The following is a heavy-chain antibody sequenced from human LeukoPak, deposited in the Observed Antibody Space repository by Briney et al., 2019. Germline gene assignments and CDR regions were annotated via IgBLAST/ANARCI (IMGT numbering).Heavy chain of an antibody. D-gene: IGHD3-3*01. Sequence: PGGSLTLSCVACGFIFSPYTMNWLGQAPGKGLEWVASISSGGRNKYYVDSVKGRLTISRDNSNYSLYLQMSSLRAEGTAVYYCARDMPRVAVSEWLASGFDCWGQGALATVSS. J-gene: IGHJ4*02. V-gene: IGHV3-21*01. CDR1: GFIFSPYT. CDR3: ARDMPRVAVSEWLASGFDC. CDR2: ISSGGRNK.